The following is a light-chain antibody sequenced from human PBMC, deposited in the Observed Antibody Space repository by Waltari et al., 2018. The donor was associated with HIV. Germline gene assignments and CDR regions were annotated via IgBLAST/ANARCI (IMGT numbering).Light chain of an antibody. CDR2: DVT. Sequence: QSALTHPRPVSGSPGQSVTISCPGTSSAVGGYSFFSWYQQHPNKAPKLMIYDVTKRPSGVPDRFSGSKSGNTASLTISGLQAEDEADYYCCSYAGDPWVFGGGTKLTVL. CDR1: SSAVGGYSF. V-gene: IGLV2-11*01. J-gene: IGLJ3*02. CDR3: CSYAGDPWV.